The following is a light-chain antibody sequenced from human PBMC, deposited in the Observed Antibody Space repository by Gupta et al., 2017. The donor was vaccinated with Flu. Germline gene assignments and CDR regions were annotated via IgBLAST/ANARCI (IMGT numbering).Light chain of an antibody. CDR2: EVS. V-gene: IGKV2-30*01. CDR3: VRCKHPWT. J-gene: IGKJ2*02. CDR1: HSLVYKNGTTY. Sequence: VVMTQSPLSLPVTLGQPASISCRSSHSLVYKNGTTYLNSWQLSPGQTPRRIIYEVSNRDSGGPDRFSPSGLGSDFTLKSIRVEAEDVGAYYFVRCKHPWTFGQGTKLEI.